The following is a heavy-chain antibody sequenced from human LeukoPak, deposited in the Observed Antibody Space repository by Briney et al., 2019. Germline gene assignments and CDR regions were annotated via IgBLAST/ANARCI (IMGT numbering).Heavy chain of an antibody. D-gene: IGHD3-16*01. CDR1: GFTFSDYY. V-gene: IGHV3-11*04. Sequence: PGGSLRLSCAASGFTFSDYYMSWIRQAPGKGLEWVSYISSSGITMSYADSVKGRFTISRDNAKNSLCLQMSSLRAEDAAVYYCARVKGSYATDYWGQGALVTVSS. CDR2: ISSSGITM. J-gene: IGHJ4*02. CDR3: ARVKGSYATDY.